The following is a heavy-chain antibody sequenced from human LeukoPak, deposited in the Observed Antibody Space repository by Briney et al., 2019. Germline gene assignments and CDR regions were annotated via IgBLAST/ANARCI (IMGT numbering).Heavy chain of an antibody. V-gene: IGHV4-39*01. D-gene: IGHD2-21*02. J-gene: IGHJ1*01. CDR2: VYSGGSA. Sequence: SETLSLTCTVSGGLVSATTSYWGWIRQPPGKGLEWIGNVYSGGSAYYNPSLRSRATISVDTSKNQFSLKLTSVTAADTAVYYCARPPSIAYCGGDCLQTFQHWGQGTLAIVSS. CDR1: GGLVSATTSY. CDR3: ARPPSIAYCGGDCLQTFQH.